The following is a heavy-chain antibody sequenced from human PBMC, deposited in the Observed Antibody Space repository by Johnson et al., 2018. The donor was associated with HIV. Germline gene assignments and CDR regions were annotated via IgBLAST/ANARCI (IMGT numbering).Heavy chain of an antibody. D-gene: IGHD6-13*01. J-gene: IGHJ3*02. CDR2: IYSGGST. CDR1: GFTVSSNY. Sequence: EVQLVESGGGVVQPGRSLRLSCAASGFTVSSNYMSWVRQAPGKGLEWVAVIYSGGSTYYEAYVKGRFTISRDNSKNTLYLQMNSLRVEDTAVYYCARDYWDSSSHDAFDMWGQGTMVTVSS. V-gene: IGHV3-66*01. CDR3: ARDYWDSSSHDAFDM.